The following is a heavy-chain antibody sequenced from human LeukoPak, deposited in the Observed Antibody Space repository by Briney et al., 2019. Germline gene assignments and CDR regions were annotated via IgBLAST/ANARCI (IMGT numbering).Heavy chain of an antibody. J-gene: IGHJ4*02. CDR2: IKQDGSEK. CDR3: ARPRRWLQSNGDFDY. Sequence: GGSLRLSCAASGFTVNSNYMSWVRQAPGKGLEWVANIKQDGSEKYYVDSVKGRFTISRDNAKNSLYLQMNSLRAEDTAVYYCARPRRWLQSNGDFDYWGQGTLVTVSS. V-gene: IGHV3-7*03. CDR1: GFTVNSNY. D-gene: IGHD5-24*01.